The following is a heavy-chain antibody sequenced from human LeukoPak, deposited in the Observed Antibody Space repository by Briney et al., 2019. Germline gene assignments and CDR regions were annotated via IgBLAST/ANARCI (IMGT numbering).Heavy chain of an antibody. J-gene: IGHJ4*02. V-gene: IGHV4-34*01. CDR3: ARVPHYYFGYGYFDP. Sequence: SETLSLTCAVYGGPFIDYYWSWIRQPPGKGLEWIGEINHSGRTNYNPSLESRVTISVDTSKKQFSLNLDSVTAADTAVYYCARVPHYYFGYGYFDPWGQGTLVTVSS. D-gene: IGHD3-10*01. CDR1: GGPFIDYY. CDR2: INHSGRT.